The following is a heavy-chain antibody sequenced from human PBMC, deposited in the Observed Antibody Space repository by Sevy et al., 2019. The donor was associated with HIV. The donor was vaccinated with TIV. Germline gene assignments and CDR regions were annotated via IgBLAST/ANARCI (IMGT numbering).Heavy chain of an antibody. CDR3: ARDGRGEGGYDNAFDI. Sequence: ASVKVSCKASGGTFSSYAISWVRQAPGQGLEWMGGIIPIFGTANYAQKFQGRVTITADESTSTAYMELSSLRSEDTAVYYCARDGRGEGGYDNAFDIWGQGTIVTVSS. CDR1: GGTFSSYA. CDR2: IIPIFGTA. J-gene: IGHJ3*02. D-gene: IGHD5-12*01. V-gene: IGHV1-69*13.